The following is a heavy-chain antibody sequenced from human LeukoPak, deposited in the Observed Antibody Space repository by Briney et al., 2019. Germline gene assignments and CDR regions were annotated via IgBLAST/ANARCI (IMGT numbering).Heavy chain of an antibody. D-gene: IGHD1-26*01. CDR2: IYYSGSP. CDR3: ARRPSGGDTSHYYYGLDV. Sequence: PSETLSLTCTVSGGTIISYYWNWFRLPPGKGLEWIGYIYYSGSPNYNPSLKSRVTISVDTSKNQFSLNLNSVTAADTAVYYCARRPSGGDTSHYYYGLDVWGQGTTVTVSS. CDR1: GGTIISYY. V-gene: IGHV4-59*08. J-gene: IGHJ6*02.